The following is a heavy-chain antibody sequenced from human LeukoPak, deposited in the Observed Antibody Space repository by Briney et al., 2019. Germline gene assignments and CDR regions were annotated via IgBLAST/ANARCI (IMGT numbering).Heavy chain of an antibody. V-gene: IGHV3-9*01. CDR1: GFTFDDYA. Sequence: PGRSLRLSCAASGFTFDDYAMPWVRQAPGKGLEWVSGISWNSGSIGYADSVKGRFTISRDNAKNSLYLQMNSLRAEDTALYYCAKESRYYYDSSGSSGFDYWGQGTLVTVSS. CDR2: ISWNSGSI. D-gene: IGHD3-22*01. J-gene: IGHJ4*02. CDR3: AKESRYYYDSSGSSGFDY.